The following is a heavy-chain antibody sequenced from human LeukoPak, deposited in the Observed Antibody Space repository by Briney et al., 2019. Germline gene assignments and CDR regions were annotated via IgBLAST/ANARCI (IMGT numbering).Heavy chain of an antibody. V-gene: IGHV3-9*01. CDR3: AKDKAPLYSGYDWDLDF. Sequence: GGSLRLSCAASGFTFHHYAIHWVRQVPGKGLEWVSGISWNSASIGYADSVKGRFTISRDNAKNSVYLQMNGLRAEDTAFYYCAKDKAPLYSGYDWDLDFWGQGTLVTVSS. CDR1: GFTFHHYA. J-gene: IGHJ4*02. D-gene: IGHD5-12*01. CDR2: ISWNSASI.